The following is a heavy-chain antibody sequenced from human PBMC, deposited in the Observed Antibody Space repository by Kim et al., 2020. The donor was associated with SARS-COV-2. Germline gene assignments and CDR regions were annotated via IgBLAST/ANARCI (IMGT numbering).Heavy chain of an antibody. V-gene: IGHV4-39*01. CDR1: GGSISSSSYY. Sequence: SETLSLTCTVSGGSISSSSYYWGWIRQPPGKGLEWIGSIYYSGSTYYNPSLKSRVTISVDTSKNQFSLKLSSVTAADTAVYYCARGSGWYSYFDYWGQGTLVTVSS. CDR3: ARGSGWYSYFDY. J-gene: IGHJ4*02. D-gene: IGHD6-19*01. CDR2: IYYSGST.